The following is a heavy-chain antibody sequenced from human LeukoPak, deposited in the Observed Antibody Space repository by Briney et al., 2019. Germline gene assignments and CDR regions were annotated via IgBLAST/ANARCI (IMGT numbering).Heavy chain of an antibody. CDR1: ASTFSSYG. D-gene: IGHD2-15*01. V-gene: IGHV3-30*18. J-gene: IGHJ6*04. Sequence: GGSLRLSCAASASTFSSYGMHWVRQAPGKGLEWVAVISYDGSNKYYADSVKGRFTISRDNSKHTLYLQMNSLRAEDTAVYYCAKERWCSGGSCHSGRRYGMDVGGKGTTVTVSA. CDR3: AKERWCSGGSCHSGRRYGMDV. CDR2: ISYDGSNK.